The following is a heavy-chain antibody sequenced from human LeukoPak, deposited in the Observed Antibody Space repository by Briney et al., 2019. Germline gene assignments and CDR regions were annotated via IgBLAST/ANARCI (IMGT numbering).Heavy chain of an antibody. CDR2: ISYDGSNK. V-gene: IGHV3-30*18. CDR3: AKDYYDILTGYSYYYYGMDV. J-gene: IGHJ6*02. D-gene: IGHD3-9*01. Sequence: GRSLRLSCAASGFTFSSYGMHWVRQAPGKGLEWVAVISYDGSNKYYADSVKGRFTISRDSSKNTLYLQMNSLRAEDTAVYYCAKDYYDILTGYSYYYYGMDVWGQGTTVTVSS. CDR1: GFTFSSYG.